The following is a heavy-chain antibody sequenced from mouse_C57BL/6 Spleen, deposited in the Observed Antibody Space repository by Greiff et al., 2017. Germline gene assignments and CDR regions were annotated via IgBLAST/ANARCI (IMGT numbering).Heavy chain of an antibody. Sequence: EVHLVESGGGLVKPGGSLQLSCAASGFTFSDYGMHWVRQAPEKGLEWVAYISSGSSTIYYADTVKGRFTISRDNAKNTLFLKMTSLKSEDTAMYYGARDDGNYIDYWGQGTTLTVSS. CDR1: GFTFSDYG. J-gene: IGHJ2*01. CDR2: ISSGSSTI. V-gene: IGHV5-17*01. D-gene: IGHD2-1*01. CDR3: ARDDGNYIDY.